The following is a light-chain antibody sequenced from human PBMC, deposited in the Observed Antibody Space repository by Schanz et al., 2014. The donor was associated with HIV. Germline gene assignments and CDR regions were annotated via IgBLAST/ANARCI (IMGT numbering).Light chain of an antibody. J-gene: IGKJ2*01. Sequence: DIQMTQSPSSLSASAGDRVTLTCRASQSISSYLNWYQQKPGKAPKLLIYKASSLESGVPSRFSGSGSGTEFTLTISSLQPDDFATYYCQQYNTYSPYTFGQGTKLESK. CDR3: QQYNTYSPYT. CDR2: KAS. CDR1: QSISSY. V-gene: IGKV1-5*03.